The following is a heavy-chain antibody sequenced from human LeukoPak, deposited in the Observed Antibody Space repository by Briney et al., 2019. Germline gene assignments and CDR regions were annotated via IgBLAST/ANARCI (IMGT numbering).Heavy chain of an antibody. CDR2: MNPNSGNT. V-gene: IGHV1-8*01. CDR1: GYTFTSYD. D-gene: IGHD3-10*01. J-gene: IGHJ5*02. CDR3: ARGRGRVVRGETPNNWFDP. Sequence: ASVKVSCKASGYTFTSYDINWVRQATGQGLEWMGWMNPNSGNTGYAQKFQGRVTMTRNTSISTAYMELSSLRSEDTAVYYCARGRGRVVRGETPNNWFDPWGQGTLVTVSS.